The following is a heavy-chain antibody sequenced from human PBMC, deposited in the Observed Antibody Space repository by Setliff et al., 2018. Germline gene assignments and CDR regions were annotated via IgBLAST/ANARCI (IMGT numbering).Heavy chain of an antibody. CDR2: TIPMFGTT. V-gene: IGHV1-69*05. CDR1: GGTFSSYG. J-gene: IGHJ6*03. CDR3: VREGVDSRSSTDYRYYMDV. Sequence: SVKVSCKASGGTFSSYGISWVRQAPGQGLEWMGGTIPMFGTTSYARQFQGRVTIITDESTSTAFMQLSSLRSEDTAVYYCVREGVDSRSSTDYRYYMDVWGKGTTVTVSS. D-gene: IGHD3-22*01.